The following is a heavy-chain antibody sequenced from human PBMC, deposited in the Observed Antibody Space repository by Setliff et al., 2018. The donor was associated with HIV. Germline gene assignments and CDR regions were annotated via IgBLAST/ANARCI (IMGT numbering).Heavy chain of an antibody. J-gene: IGHJ5*02. CDR3: ARGGVMGATSRYGWFDP. D-gene: IGHD1-26*01. CDR2: INPNSGDT. V-gene: IGHV1-2*02. CDR1: GYSFTGYY. Sequence: ASVKVSCKTSGYSFTGYYIHWVRQAPRQGLEWMGWINPNSGDTNYAQKFQGRVTMTRDTSINTASLDLTRLRSDDTAMYYCARGGVMGATSRYGWFDPWGQGTLVTVSS.